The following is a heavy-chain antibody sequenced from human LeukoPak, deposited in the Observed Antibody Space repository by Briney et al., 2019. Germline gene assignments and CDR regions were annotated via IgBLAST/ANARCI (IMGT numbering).Heavy chain of an antibody. D-gene: IGHD6-13*01. CDR2: ISSSSSTI. CDR1: GFTFSSYS. J-gene: IGHJ4*02. CDR3: ARRVWSSSWYFDY. V-gene: IGHV3-48*01. Sequence: PGGSLRLSCAASGFTFSSYSMNWVRQAPGKGLEWVSHISSSSSTIYYADSVKGRFTISRDNAKNSLYLQMNSLRAEDTAVYYCARRVWSSSWYFDYWGQGTLVTVSS.